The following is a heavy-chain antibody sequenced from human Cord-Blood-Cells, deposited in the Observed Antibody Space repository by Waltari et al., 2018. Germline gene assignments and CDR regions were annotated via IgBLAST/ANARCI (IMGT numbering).Heavy chain of an antibody. V-gene: IGHV1-69*01. Sequence: QVQLVQSGAEVKKPGSSVKVSCKASGGTFSSYAISWVRQAPGQGLEWMGGIRPSFGTANYAQKCQGRGTITADESTSTAYMELSSLRSEDTAVYDCAREGGVSGYDDYWGQGTLVTVSS. CDR1: GGTFSSYA. J-gene: IGHJ4*02. CDR3: AREGGVSGYDDY. D-gene: IGHD5-12*01. CDR2: IRPSFGTA.